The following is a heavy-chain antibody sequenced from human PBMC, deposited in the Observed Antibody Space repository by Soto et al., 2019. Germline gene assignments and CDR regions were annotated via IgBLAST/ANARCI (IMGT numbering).Heavy chain of an antibody. J-gene: IGHJ5*02. Sequence: GASVKVSCKASGGTFSSYASSWVRQAPGEVLEWMGGSIPIFGTANYAQKFQGSVTITADKSTSTPYMELSSLRSEDTAVYYCASGTPFRYNWFDPWGQGTLVTVSS. D-gene: IGHD1-7*01. CDR1: GGTFSSYA. CDR2: SIPIFGTA. V-gene: IGHV1-69*06. CDR3: ASGTPFRYNWFDP.